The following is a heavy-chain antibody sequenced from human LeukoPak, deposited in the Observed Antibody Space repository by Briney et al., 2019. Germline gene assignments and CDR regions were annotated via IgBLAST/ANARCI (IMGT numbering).Heavy chain of an antibody. CDR1: GYRFTNYW. Sequence: GESLKISCATSGYRFTNYWIGWVRQMPGKGLEFMGIINPGDSDTRYSPSFQGQVTISAGKSFSTAYLQFHSLKASDTAMYYCARHATTGFTVNRFDPWGQGTLVTVFS. D-gene: IGHD1-26*01. CDR3: ARHATTGFTVNRFDP. V-gene: IGHV5-51*01. CDR2: INPGDSDT. J-gene: IGHJ5*02.